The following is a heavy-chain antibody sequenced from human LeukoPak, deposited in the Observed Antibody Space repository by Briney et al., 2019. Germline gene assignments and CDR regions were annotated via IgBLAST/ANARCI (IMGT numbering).Heavy chain of an antibody. J-gene: IGHJ5*02. CDR1: GGSFSGYY. CDR2: INHSGST. Sequence: SETLSLTCAVYGGSFSGYYWSWIRQPPGTGLEWIGEINHSGSTNYNPSLKSRVTISVDTSKNQFSLKLSSVTAADTAVYYCARSVIRGSYYTSGWFDPWGQGTLVTVSS. V-gene: IGHV4-34*01. D-gene: IGHD3-10*01. CDR3: ARSVIRGSYYTSGWFDP.